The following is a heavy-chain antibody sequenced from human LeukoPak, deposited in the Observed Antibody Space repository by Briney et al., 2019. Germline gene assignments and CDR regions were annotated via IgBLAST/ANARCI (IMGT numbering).Heavy chain of an antibody. V-gene: IGHV1-24*01. D-gene: IGHD3-3*01. CDR1: GHTLSGLT. CDR2: FDPGNGEI. CDR3: AAGGLYDLLPY. Sequence: ASVKVSRKVSGHTLSGLTMHWVRQAPGKGLEWMGGFDPGNGEIIYAQKFQGRVTMTEDASTDTAFMELSSLKSEDTAVYYCAAGGLYDLLPYWGQGTLVTVSS. J-gene: IGHJ4*02.